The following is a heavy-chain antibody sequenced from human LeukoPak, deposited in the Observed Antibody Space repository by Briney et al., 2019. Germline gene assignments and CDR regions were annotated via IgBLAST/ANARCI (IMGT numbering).Heavy chain of an antibody. D-gene: IGHD3-3*01. J-gene: IGHJ6*03. Sequence: SVKVSCKASGGTFSSYAISWVRQAPVQGLEWMGGIIPIFGTANYAQKFQGRVTITTDESTSTAYMELSSLRSEDTAVYYCASSLLRDFWSGYYDSGRGPSYYYYYMDVWGKGTTVTVSS. V-gene: IGHV1-69*05. CDR2: IIPIFGTA. CDR1: GGTFSSYA. CDR3: ASSLLRDFWSGYYDSGRGPSYYYYYMDV.